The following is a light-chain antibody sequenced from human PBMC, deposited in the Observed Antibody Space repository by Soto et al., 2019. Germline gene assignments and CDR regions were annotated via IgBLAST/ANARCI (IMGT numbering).Light chain of an antibody. V-gene: IGLV2-8*01. CDR2: EVT. Sequence: QSVLTQPPSASGSPGQSVTISCTGTSSDVGGYNYVSWYQQYPGKAPKLLIYEVTKRPSGVPDRFSGSKSGNTASLTVSGLQIDDEADYYCSSYTTSVRVFGTGTKGTVL. J-gene: IGLJ1*01. CDR3: SSYTTSVRV. CDR1: SSDVGGYNY.